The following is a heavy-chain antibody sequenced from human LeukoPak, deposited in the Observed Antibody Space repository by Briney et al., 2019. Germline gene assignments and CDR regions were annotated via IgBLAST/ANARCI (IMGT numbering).Heavy chain of an antibody. J-gene: IGHJ4*02. CDR1: GFTFSDSA. CDR2: IRSKADTYAT. V-gene: IGHV3-73*01. D-gene: IGHD3-22*01. Sequence: GGSLRLSCAASGFTFSDSAMHWVRQASGKGLEWVGRIRSKADTYATAYAASVKGRFTISRDDSKNTAYLQMNSLKTEDTAVYYCTRHVGEDYYDSSGYYDWGQGTLVTVSS. CDR3: TRHVGEDYYDSSGYYD.